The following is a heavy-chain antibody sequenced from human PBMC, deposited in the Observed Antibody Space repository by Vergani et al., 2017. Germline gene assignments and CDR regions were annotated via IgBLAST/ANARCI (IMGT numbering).Heavy chain of an antibody. CDR1: GFALNRHA. J-gene: IGHJ4*02. CDR3: AKVRDANQLPHY. D-gene: IGHD2-2*01. Sequence: QVQLVESGGGVVQPGTSLRLSCVVSGFALNRHAMYWVRQAPGKGLEWVAFISYDGSNKYYADSVKGRFTISRDNSKNTLYLQMNSLRTEDTAVYFCAKVRDANQLPHYWSQGTLVTVSS. CDR2: ISYDGSNK. V-gene: IGHV3-30*04.